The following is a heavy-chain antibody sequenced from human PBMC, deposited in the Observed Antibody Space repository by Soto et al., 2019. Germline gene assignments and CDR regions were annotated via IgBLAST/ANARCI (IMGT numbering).Heavy chain of an antibody. J-gene: IGHJ1*01. CDR2: ISYDGSNK. V-gene: IGHV3-30*18. D-gene: IGHD2-2*01. CDR1: GFTFSSYG. Sequence: GSLRLSCAASGFTFSSYGMHWVRQAPGKGLEWVAVISYDGSNKYYADSVKGRFTISRDNSKNTLYLQMNSLRAEDTAVYYCAKLRGCSSTSCYGGYFQHWGQGTLVTVSS. CDR3: AKLRGCSSTSCYGGYFQH.